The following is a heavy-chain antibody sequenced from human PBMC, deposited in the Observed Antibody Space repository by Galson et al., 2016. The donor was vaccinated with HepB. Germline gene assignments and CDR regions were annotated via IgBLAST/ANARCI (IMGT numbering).Heavy chain of an antibody. V-gene: IGHV5-51*01. CDR1: GYSFNSYW. J-gene: IGHJ6*02. D-gene: IGHD2-15*01. CDR3: ARIRLGYCSGVSCYDENYYYGMDV. CDR2: IYPGDSDT. Sequence: QSGAEVKKPGESLKISCKGSGYSFNSYWIGWVRQMPGKGLEWMGIIYPGDSDTRYSPSFQGQVTISADKFISTAYLQWNSLKASDTAMYYCARIRLGYCSGVSCYDENYYYGMDVWGQGTTVTVSS.